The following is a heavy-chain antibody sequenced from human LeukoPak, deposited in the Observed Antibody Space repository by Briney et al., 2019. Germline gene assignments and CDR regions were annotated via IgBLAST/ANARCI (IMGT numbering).Heavy chain of an antibody. CDR1: GGSISSSRYY. D-gene: IGHD2-21*02. Sequence: ETLSLTCTVSGGSISSSRYYWGWVRQAPGKGLEWVSAISGSGGSTYYADSVKGRFTISRDNSKNTLYLQMNSLRAEDTAVYYCAKKMTAIPGVPFDYWGQGTLVTVSS. CDR3: AKKMTAIPGVPFDY. V-gene: IGHV3-23*01. J-gene: IGHJ4*02. CDR2: ISGSGGST.